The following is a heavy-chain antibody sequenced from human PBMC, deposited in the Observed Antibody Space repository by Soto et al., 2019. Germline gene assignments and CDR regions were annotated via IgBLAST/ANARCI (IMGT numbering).Heavy chain of an antibody. CDR3: ARDRAVLVPAALNDYYYYGMDV. J-gene: IGHJ6*02. D-gene: IGHD2-2*01. V-gene: IGHV1-8*01. CDR2: MNPNSGNT. CDR1: GYTFTSYD. Sequence: QVQLVQSGAEVKKPGASVKVSCKASGYTFTSYDINWVRQATGQGLEWMGWMNPNSGNTGYAQKFQGRVTKTRNTSISTAYVELSSLRSEDTAVYYCARDRAVLVPAALNDYYYYGMDVWGQGTTVTVSS.